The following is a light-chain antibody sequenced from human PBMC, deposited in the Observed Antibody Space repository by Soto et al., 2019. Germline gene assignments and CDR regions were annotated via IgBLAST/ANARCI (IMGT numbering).Light chain of an antibody. CDR1: QSVSSSY. V-gene: IGKV3-20*01. J-gene: IGKJ2*01. Sequence: EIVLTQSPGTLSLSPGERATLSCRASQSVSSSYLAWYQQKPGQAPRLLIYGASSRAAGIPDRFSGSGSATDFTLTISRLEPEDFAVYYCQQDGSSPPWYTFGQGTKLVIK. CDR2: GAS. CDR3: QQDGSSPPWYT.